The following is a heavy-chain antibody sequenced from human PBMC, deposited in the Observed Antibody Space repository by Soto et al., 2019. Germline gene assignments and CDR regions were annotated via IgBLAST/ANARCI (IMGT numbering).Heavy chain of an antibody. CDR2: IIPIFGTA. V-gene: IGHV1-69*13. D-gene: IGHD2-15*01. J-gene: IGHJ3*01. CDR1: GGTFSSYA. CDR3: ATPSGPYCSRGSRYTSDL. Sequence: ASVKVSCKASGGTFSSYAISWVRQAPGQGLEWMGGIIPIFGTANYAQKFQGRVTITADESTSTAYMELSSLRSEDTAVYYCATPSGPYCSRGSRYTSDLCAQAIMVTVS.